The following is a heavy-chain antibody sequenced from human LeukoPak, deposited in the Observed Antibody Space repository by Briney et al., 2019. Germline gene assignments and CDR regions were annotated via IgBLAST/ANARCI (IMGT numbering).Heavy chain of an antibody. V-gene: IGHV3-74*01. J-gene: IGHJ6*03. CDR1: GFTFSSYG. Sequence: GGSLRLSCAASGFTFSSYGMSWVRQVPGKGLVWVSRINSEGTSTGYADSVKGRFTISRDNAKNTLYLQMNSLRAEDTAVYYCARDMDRYYMDVWGKGTTVTVSS. CDR2: INSEGTST. CDR3: ARDMDRYYMDV. D-gene: IGHD3-10*01.